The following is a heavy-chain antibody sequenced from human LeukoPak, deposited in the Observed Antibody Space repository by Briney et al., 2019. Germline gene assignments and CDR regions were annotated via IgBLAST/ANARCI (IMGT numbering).Heavy chain of an antibody. CDR1: GGSISSYY. V-gene: IGHV4-59*01. Sequence: PSETLSLTCTVSGGSISSYYWSWIRQPPGKGLEWIGYIYYSGSTNYNPSLKSRVTISVDTSKNQFSLKLSSVTAADTAVYYCARGSIAARPVPFDYWGRGTLVTVSS. CDR2: IYYSGST. D-gene: IGHD6-6*01. J-gene: IGHJ4*02. CDR3: ARGSIAARPVPFDY.